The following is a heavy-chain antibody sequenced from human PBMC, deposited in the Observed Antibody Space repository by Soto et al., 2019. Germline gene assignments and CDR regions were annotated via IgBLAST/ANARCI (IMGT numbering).Heavy chain of an antibody. D-gene: IGHD6-13*01. CDR1: GFIFSSYA. V-gene: IGHV3-23*01. J-gene: IGHJ6*02. CDR3: TKDIATIESRSGMGV. Sequence: GGSLRLSCAASGFIFSSYAMNWGRQAPGEGLEWVSVISGSGGSTYYADSVKGRFTISRDNSKNTLSLQMNSLRAEDTAVYYCTKDIATIESRSGMGVWGQGTTVTVSS. CDR2: ISGSGGST.